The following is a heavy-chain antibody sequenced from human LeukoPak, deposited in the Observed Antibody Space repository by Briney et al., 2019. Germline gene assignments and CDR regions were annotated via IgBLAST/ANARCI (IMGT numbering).Heavy chain of an antibody. J-gene: IGHJ3*02. CDR2: ISGSGGRT. CDR1: GFPFSSYA. Sequence: GGSLRLSCAASGFPFSSYAMSWVRQAPGKGLEWVSAISGSGGRTYYADSVKDRFTISRDNSKTTLYLQMNSMSAEDTAVYYCSKSDCGGDCLDAFDIWGQGTMVTVSS. CDR3: SKSDCGGDCLDAFDI. D-gene: IGHD2-21*02. V-gene: IGHV3-23*01.